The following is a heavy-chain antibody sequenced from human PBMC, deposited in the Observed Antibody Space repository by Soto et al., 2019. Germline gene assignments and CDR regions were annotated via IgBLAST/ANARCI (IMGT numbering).Heavy chain of an antibody. CDR1: GFTFDDYT. CDR3: AASVVPAARFDY. CDR2: ISWDGGST. V-gene: IGHV3-43*01. D-gene: IGHD2-2*01. J-gene: IGHJ4*02. Sequence: GGSLRLSCAASGFTFDDYTMHWVRQAPGKGLEWVSLISWDGGSTYYADSVKGRFTISRDNSKNSLYLQMNSLRTEDTALYYCAASVVPAARFDYWGQGTLVTVSS.